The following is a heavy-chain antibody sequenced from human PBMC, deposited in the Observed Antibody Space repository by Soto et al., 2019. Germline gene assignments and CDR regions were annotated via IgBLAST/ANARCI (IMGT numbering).Heavy chain of an antibody. CDR2: IIPIFGTA. V-gene: IGHV1-69*01. CDR1: GGTFSSYA. D-gene: IGHD2-15*01. Sequence: QVQLVQSGAEVKKPGSSVKVSSKASGGTFSSYAISWVRQAPGQGLEWMGGIIPIFGTANYAQKFQGRVTITADESTSTAYMELSSLRSEDTAVYYCARGPPHLLRGAFDIWGQGTMVTVSS. CDR3: ARGPPHLLRGAFDI. J-gene: IGHJ3*02.